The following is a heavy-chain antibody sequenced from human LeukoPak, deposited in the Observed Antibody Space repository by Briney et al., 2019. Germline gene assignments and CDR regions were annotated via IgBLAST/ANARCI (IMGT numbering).Heavy chain of an antibody. CDR2: IYYSGST. J-gene: IGHJ4*02. Sequence: SETLSLTCTVSGGSISSHYWSWIRQPPGKGLEWIGYIYYSGSTNYNPSLKSRVTISVETSKNQFSLKLSSVTAADTAVYYCARELYDGSGYYDYWGQGTLVTVSS. CDR1: GGSISSHY. CDR3: ARELYDGSGYYDY. V-gene: IGHV4-59*11. D-gene: IGHD3-22*01.